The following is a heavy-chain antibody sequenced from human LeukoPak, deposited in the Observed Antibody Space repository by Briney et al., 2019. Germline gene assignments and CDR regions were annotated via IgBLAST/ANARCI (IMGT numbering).Heavy chain of an antibody. D-gene: IGHD6-13*01. Sequence: GGSLRLSCAASGFTFSSYAMHWVRQAPGKGLEWAAVISYDGSNKYYADSVKGRFTISRDNAKNSLYLQMNSLRAEDTAVYYCARELVRIAAAGRGLLFGFDYWGQGTLVTVSS. CDR3: ARELVRIAAAGRGLLFGFDY. J-gene: IGHJ4*02. CDR2: ISYDGSNK. CDR1: GFTFSSYA. V-gene: IGHV3-30*04.